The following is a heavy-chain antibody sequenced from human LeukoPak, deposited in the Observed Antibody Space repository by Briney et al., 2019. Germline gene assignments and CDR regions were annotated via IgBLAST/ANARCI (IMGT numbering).Heavy chain of an antibody. CDR1: GFTFSSYA. CDR2: ISYDGSNK. V-gene: IGHV3-30-3*01. Sequence: GGSLRLSCAASGFTFSSYAMHWVRQAPGKGLEWVALISYDGSNKYYADSVKGRFTISRDNSKNTLYLQMNSLRAEDTAVYYCAKARIAAAGNFQHWGQGTLVTVSS. CDR3: AKARIAAAGNFQH. J-gene: IGHJ1*01. D-gene: IGHD6-13*01.